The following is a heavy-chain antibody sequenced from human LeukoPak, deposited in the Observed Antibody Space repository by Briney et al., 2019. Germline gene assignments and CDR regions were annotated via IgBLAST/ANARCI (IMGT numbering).Heavy chain of an antibody. V-gene: IGHV3-7*03. Sequence: GGSLRLSCVGSGFSFNNYAMSWVRQAPGKGLEWVANIKQDGSEKYYVDSVKGRFTISRDNAKNSLYLQMNSLRAEDTAVYYCARDSRIQLWRDWGQGTLVTVSS. D-gene: IGHD5-18*01. CDR2: IKQDGSEK. CDR3: ARDSRIQLWRD. J-gene: IGHJ4*02. CDR1: GFSFNNYA.